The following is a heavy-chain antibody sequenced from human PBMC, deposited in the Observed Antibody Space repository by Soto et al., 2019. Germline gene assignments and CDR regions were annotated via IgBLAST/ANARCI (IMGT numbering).Heavy chain of an antibody. CDR2: IYHSGST. J-gene: IGHJ2*01. CDR1: SGSISSSNL. V-gene: IGHV4-4*02. D-gene: IGHD2-15*01. Sequence: SETLSLTCAVSSGSISSSNLWSGVRQPPGKGLEWIGEIYHSGSTNYNPSLKSRVTISVDKSKNQFSLKLSSVTAADTAVYYCARDHCSGGSRYPDGGYFDLWGRGTLVTVSS. CDR3: ARDHCSGGSRYPDGGYFDL.